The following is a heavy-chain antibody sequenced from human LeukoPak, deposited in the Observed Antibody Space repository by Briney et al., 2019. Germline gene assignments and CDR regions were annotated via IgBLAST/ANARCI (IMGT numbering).Heavy chain of an antibody. D-gene: IGHD4-23*01. CDR1: GFTFSSYA. V-gene: IGHV3-30-3*01. J-gene: IGHJ4*02. CDR2: ISYDGSNK. CDR3: ASGRERGGGY. Sequence: GRSLRLSCAASGFTFSSYAMHWVRQAPGKGLEWVAVISYDGSNKYYADSVKGRFTISRDNSKNTLYLQMNSLRAEDTAVYYCASGRERGGGYWGRGTLVTVSS.